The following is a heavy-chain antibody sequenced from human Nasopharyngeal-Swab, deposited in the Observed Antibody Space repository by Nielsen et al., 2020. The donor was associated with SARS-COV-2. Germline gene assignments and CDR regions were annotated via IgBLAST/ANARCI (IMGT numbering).Heavy chain of an antibody. CDR1: GFTFSSYA. CDR2: ISGSGGSI. J-gene: IGHJ6*03. V-gene: IGHV3-23*01. Sequence: GGSLRLSCAASGFTFSSYAMSWVRQAPGKGLEWVSAISGSGGSIYYADSVKGRFTISRDNSKNTLYLQMNSLRAEDTAVYYCAKEGSSSSWYYYYYYMDVWGKGTTVTVSS. CDR3: AKEGSSSSWYYYYYYMDV. D-gene: IGHD6-13*01.